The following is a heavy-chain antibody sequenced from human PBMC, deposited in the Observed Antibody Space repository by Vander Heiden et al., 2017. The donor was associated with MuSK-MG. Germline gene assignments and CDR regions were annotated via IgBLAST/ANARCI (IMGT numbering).Heavy chain of an antibody. J-gene: IGHJ4*02. Sequence: QVQLQQWGAGLLKPSETLSLTCAVYGGSFSGYYWSWIRQPPGKGLEWIGEINHSGSTNYNPSLKSRVTISVDTSKNQFSLKLSSVTAADTAGYYCARDLIAARPPRWGQGTLVNVAS. V-gene: IGHV4-34*01. CDR3: ARDLIAARPPR. CDR1: GGSFSGYY. CDR2: INHSGST. D-gene: IGHD6-6*01.